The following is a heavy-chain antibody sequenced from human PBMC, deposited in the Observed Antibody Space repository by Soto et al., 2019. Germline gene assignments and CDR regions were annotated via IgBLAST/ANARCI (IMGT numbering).Heavy chain of an antibody. Sequence: QVQLQESGPGLVKPSGTLSLTCAVSSGSISSSNWWSGVRQPPGKGLEWVGEIYHSGSTNYNPSLKSPVNISVDKSKNQFSLKLSSVTAADTAVYYCASRGYCSGGSCYRDYWGQGTLVTVSS. V-gene: IGHV4-4*02. CDR3: ASRGYCSGGSCYRDY. CDR2: IYHSGST. J-gene: IGHJ4*02. CDR1: SGSISSSNW. D-gene: IGHD2-15*01.